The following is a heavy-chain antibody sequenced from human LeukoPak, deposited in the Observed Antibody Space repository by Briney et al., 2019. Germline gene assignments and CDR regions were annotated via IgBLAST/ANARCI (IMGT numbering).Heavy chain of an antibody. D-gene: IGHD3-22*01. V-gene: IGHV3-9*01. CDR3: ARDYYDSSGLLWYYGMDV. J-gene: IGHJ6*02. Sequence: GGSLRLSCAASGFTFDDYAMHWVRQAPGKGLEWVSGISWNSGSIGYADSVKGRFTISRDNAKNSLYLQMNSLRAEDTALYYCARDYYDSSGLLWYYGMDVWGQGTTVTVSS. CDR2: ISWNSGSI. CDR1: GFTFDDYA.